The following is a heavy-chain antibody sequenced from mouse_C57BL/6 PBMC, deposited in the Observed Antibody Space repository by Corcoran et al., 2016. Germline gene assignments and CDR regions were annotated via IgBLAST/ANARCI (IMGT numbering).Heavy chain of an antibody. CDR2: IYPGSGNT. Sequence: QVQLQQSGPELVKPGASVKISCKASGYSFTSYYIHWVKQRPGQGLEWIGWIYPGSGNTKYNEKFKGKATLTADTSSSTAYMQLSSLTSEDSAVYYCARGRDRAAWFAYWGQGTLVTVSA. J-gene: IGHJ3*01. CDR1: GYSFTSYY. D-gene: IGHD3-1*01. V-gene: IGHV1-66*01. CDR3: ARGRDRAAWFAY.